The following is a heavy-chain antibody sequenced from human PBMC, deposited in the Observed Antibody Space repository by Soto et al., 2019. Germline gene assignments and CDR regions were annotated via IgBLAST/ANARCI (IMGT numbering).Heavy chain of an antibody. J-gene: IGHJ4*02. CDR2: VSYSGST. CDR3: ARGHGGITVFGAPGHFDY. Sequence: SETLSLTCTVSGGSISSSSHYWGWIRQPPGKGLEWIGSVSYSGSTYYNPSLKSRVTMSADTSKTRFSLKLSSVSAADTAVYYCARGHGGITVFGAPGHFDYWGQGTLVTVSS. V-gene: IGHV4-39*01. D-gene: IGHD3-3*01. CDR1: GGSISSSSHY.